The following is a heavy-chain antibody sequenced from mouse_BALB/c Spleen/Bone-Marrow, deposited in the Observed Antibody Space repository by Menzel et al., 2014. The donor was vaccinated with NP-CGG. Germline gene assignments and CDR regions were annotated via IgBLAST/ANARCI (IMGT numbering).Heavy chain of an antibody. V-gene: IGHV5-17*02. CDR3: ARWRYYDAMDY. J-gene: IGHJ4*01. CDR1: GFTFSSFG. D-gene: IGHD2-12*01. Sequence: EVKLMESGGGLVQPGGSRKLSCAASGFTFSSFGMHWVRQAPEKGLEWVAYISCDSSTIYYADTVKGRFTISRDNPKNTLFLQMTSLRSEDTAMYYCARWRYYDAMDYWGQGTSVTVSS. CDR2: ISCDSSTI.